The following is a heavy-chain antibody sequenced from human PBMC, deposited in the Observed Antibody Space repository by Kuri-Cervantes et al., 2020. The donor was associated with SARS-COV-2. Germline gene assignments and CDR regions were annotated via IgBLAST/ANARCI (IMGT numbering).Heavy chain of an antibody. CDR1: GFTVSSDY. CDR2: IYSGGST. CDR3: ARQVFDAFDI. Sequence: GESLKISCAASGFTVSSDYMSWVRQAPGKGLEWVSAIYSGGSTYYADSVKGRFTISRDNSKNTLYLQMNSLRAEDTAVYYCARQVFDAFDIWGQGTMVTVSS. V-gene: IGHV3-66*02. J-gene: IGHJ3*02.